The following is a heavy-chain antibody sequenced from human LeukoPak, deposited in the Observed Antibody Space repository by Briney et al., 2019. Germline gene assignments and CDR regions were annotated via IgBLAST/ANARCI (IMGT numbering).Heavy chain of an antibody. V-gene: IGHV3-21*01. CDR1: GFTFSSYS. CDR2: ISSSSSYI. J-gene: IGHJ4*02. CDR3: ARATGRDIVVVPAAVDFDY. Sequence: GGSLRLSCAASGFTFSSYSMNWVRQAPGKGLEWVSSISSSSSYIYYADSVKGRFTISRDNAKNSLYLQMNSLRAEDTAVYYCARATGRDIVVVPAAVDFDYWGQGTLVTVSS. D-gene: IGHD2-2*01.